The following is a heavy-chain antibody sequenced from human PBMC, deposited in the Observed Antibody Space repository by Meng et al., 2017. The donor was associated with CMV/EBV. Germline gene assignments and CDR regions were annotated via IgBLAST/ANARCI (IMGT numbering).Heavy chain of an antibody. CDR2: IYHSGTISHSEST. D-gene: IGHD2-2*01. CDR3: AREFSSTSCYLY. Sequence: SQTLSLTCAVSGYSISSGYYWGWIRQPPGKWLEWIGSIYHSGTISHSESTYYNPSLKSRVTISVDTSKNQFSLKLSSVTAADTAVYYCAREFSSTSCYLYWGQGTLVTVSS. CDR1: GYSISSGYY. J-gene: IGHJ4*02. V-gene: IGHV4-28*03.